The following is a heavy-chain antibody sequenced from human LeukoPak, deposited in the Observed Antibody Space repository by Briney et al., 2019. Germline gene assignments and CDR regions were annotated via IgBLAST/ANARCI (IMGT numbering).Heavy chain of an antibody. Sequence: SETLSLTCAVYGGSFSGYYWSWIRQPPGKGLEWIGEINHSGSTNYNPSLKSRVTISVDTSKNQFSLKLSSVTAADTAVYYCARKVFGYYGSGNDYWGQGTLVTVSP. CDR2: INHSGST. CDR3: ARKVFGYYGSGNDY. V-gene: IGHV4-34*01. CDR1: GGSFSGYY. D-gene: IGHD3-10*01. J-gene: IGHJ4*02.